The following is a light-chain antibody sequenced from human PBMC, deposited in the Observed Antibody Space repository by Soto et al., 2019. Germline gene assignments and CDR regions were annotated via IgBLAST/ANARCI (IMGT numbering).Light chain of an antibody. CDR1: QSVSIY. CDR2: AAS. J-gene: IGKJ4*01. V-gene: IGKV1-39*01. CDR3: QQSYSTPLT. Sequence: DSQMTHSPSSLSASVGDRVTITCRASQSVSIYLNWYQQKPGKAPKLLIYAASSLQSGVPSRFSGSGSGTDFTLTISSLQPEDFATYYCQQSYSTPLTFGGGTKVDIK.